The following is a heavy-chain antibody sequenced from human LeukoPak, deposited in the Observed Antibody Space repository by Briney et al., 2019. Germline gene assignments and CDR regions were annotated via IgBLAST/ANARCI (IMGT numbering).Heavy chain of an antibody. CDR2: ISISGDDT. J-gene: IGHJ4*02. CDR3: ANEIRPNDY. V-gene: IGHV3-23*01. Sequence: GGSLRLSCATSGFTFSSHAMTWVRQAPGKGLEWLSAISISGDDTYYADSVKGRFTISRDNSKNTLYLQMNSLSADDTAMYYCANEIRPNDYWGQGTLVTVSS. CDR1: GFTFSSHA. D-gene: IGHD4-17*01.